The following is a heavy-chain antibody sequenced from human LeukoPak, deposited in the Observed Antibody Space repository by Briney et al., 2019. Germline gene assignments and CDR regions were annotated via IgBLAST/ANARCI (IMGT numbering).Heavy chain of an antibody. J-gene: IGHJ4*02. V-gene: IGHV3-23*01. CDR2: ISGSGGST. Sequence: PGGTLRLSCAASGFTFSSYGTSWVRQAPGKGLEWVSAISGSGGSTYYADSVKGRFTISRDNSKNTLYLQMNSLRAEDTAVYYCASGIQLWGDYWGQGTLVTVSS. D-gene: IGHD5-18*01. CDR3: ASGIQLWGDY. CDR1: GFTFSSYG.